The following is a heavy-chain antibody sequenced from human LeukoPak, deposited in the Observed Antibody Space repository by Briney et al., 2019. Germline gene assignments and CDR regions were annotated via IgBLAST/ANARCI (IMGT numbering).Heavy chain of an antibody. V-gene: IGHV4-39*01. CDR3: ASRYCSGGSCPFDY. CDR2: IYYDGST. Sequence: SETLSLTCTVSGGSISSSSYYWGWIRQPPRDGLEWLGSIYYDGSTYYNPSLKSRVTISVDTSKNKFPLKLSSAAAAEKAVYYCASRYCSGGSCPFDYWGQGTLVTVSS. CDR1: GGSISSSSYY. J-gene: IGHJ4*02. D-gene: IGHD2-15*01.